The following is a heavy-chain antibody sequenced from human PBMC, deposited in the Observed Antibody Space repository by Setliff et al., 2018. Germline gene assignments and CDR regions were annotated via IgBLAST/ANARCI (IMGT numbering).Heavy chain of an antibody. Sequence: LSLTCTVYGGSFSDYYWGWIRQPPGKGLEWLGYIYYSGSAYYNPSLKSRLTISVDTSKNQFSLKLNSVTAADTAMYYCARCDYGFWRAIDYWGQGTLVTVSS. D-gene: IGHD3-3*01. CDR2: IYYSGSA. J-gene: IGHJ4*02. V-gene: IGHV4-30-4*08. CDR1: GGSFSDYY. CDR3: ARCDYGFWRAIDY.